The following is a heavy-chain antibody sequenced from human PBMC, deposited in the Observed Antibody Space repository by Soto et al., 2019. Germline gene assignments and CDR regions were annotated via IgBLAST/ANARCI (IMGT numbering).Heavy chain of an antibody. CDR1: GYTFTSYD. CDR2: IIPIFGTA. Sequence: SVKVSCKASGYTFTSYDINWVRQAPGQGLEWMGEIIPIFGTANYAQKFQGRVTITADESTSTAYMELSSLRSEDTAVYYCARDGGRHSGGIDYWGQGTLVTVSS. J-gene: IGHJ4*02. V-gene: IGHV1-69*13. D-gene: IGHD1-26*01. CDR3: ARDGGRHSGGIDY.